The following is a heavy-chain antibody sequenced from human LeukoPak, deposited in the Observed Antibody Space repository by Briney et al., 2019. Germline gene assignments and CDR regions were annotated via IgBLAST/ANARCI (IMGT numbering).Heavy chain of an antibody. CDR3: ARDQVAAAAGIPLDY. CDR1: GFTFSSSS. CDR2: ISSGGSTI. D-gene: IGHD6-13*01. Sequence: GGSLRLSCAASGFTFSSSSMNWVRQAPGKGLEWISYISSGGSTIYYADSVKGRFTISRDNSKNTLYLQMNSLRAEDTAVYYCARDQVAAAAGIPLDYWGQGTLVTVSS. V-gene: IGHV3-48*01. J-gene: IGHJ4*02.